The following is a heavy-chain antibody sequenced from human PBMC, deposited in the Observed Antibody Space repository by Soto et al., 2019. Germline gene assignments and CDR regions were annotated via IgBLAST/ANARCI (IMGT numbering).Heavy chain of an antibody. V-gene: IGHV4-39*01. CDR3: ARGLDYNYYSFMDV. D-gene: IGHD3-9*01. J-gene: IGHJ6*03. CDR2: IYYSGST. CDR1: GGSIGYSNYY. Sequence: SETLSLTCTVSGGSIGYSNYYWGWIRQPPGKALEWIGTIYYSGSTYYNPSLKSRVTMSVDTSKNQFSLKLSSVTAADTAVYYCARGLDYNYYSFMDVAGKGTTFMVPS.